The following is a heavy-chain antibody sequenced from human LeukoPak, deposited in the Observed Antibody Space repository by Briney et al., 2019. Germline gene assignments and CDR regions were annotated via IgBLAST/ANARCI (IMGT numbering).Heavy chain of an antibody. V-gene: IGHV1-2*02. CDR1: GYTFTGYY. J-gene: IGHJ4*02. CDR2: INPNSDGT. D-gene: IGHD1-14*01. Sequence: EASVRVSCKVSGYTFTGYYMHWVRQAPGQGLEWMGWINPNSDGTNYAQKFQGRVAMTRDTSISTAYMELSRLRSDDTAVYYCARAPGIRDYWGQGTLVTVSS. CDR3: ARAPGIRDY.